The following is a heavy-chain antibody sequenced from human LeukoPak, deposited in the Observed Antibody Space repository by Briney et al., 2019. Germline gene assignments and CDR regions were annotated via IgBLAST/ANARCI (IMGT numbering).Heavy chain of an antibody. J-gene: IGHJ4*02. CDR1: GGSISSYY. V-gene: IGHV4-59*01. D-gene: IGHD2/OR15-2a*01. CDR3: ARGGKTAILD. CDR2: IYYSGST. Sequence: SETLSLTCTVSGGSISSYYWSWFRQTPGKGPEWIGYIYYSGSTKYNPSLKSRVTISVDRSKNQFSLKLNSVTAADTAVYYCARGGKTAILDWGQGTLVTVSS.